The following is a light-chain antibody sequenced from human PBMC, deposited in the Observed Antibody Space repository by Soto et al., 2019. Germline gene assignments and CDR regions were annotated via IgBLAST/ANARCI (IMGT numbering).Light chain of an antibody. CDR3: QQYNNWPRT. J-gene: IGKJ1*01. CDR2: GAS. CDR1: QSVRSD. V-gene: IGKV3-15*01. Sequence: EIVMTQSPATLSVSPGDRATLSCRASQSVRSDLAWYQQKPGQAPRLLIFGASTRATGIPARFSGSGSGTEFTLTINSLQSEDFAVYYCQQYNNWPRTFGQGTKVDIK.